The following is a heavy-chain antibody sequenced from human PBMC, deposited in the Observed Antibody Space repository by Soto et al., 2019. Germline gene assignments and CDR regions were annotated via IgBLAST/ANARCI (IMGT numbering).Heavy chain of an antibody. CDR1: GFTFSAYV. CDR3: AREIIQAVED. CDR2: ISYDGNSE. J-gene: IGHJ4*02. V-gene: IGHV3-30-3*01. Sequence: QVQLVESGGGVVQPGTSLRVSCGASGFTFSAYVMHWVRQAPGKGLEWVAAISYDGNSEYYAASVKGRFTVSRDNSKNTASLQITALRVEDTAVYYCAREIIQAVEDWGQGTLVTVSS. D-gene: IGHD3-3*01.